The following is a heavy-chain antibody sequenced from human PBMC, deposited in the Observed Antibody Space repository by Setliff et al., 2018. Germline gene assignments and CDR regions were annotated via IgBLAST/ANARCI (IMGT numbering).Heavy chain of an antibody. J-gene: IGHJ3*02. CDR1: GFAIRSYW. CDR3: IRDWGEAGSTNAFDI. D-gene: IGHD1-26*01. Sequence: PGESLKISCEASGFAIRSYWMHWVRQGPGKGLVWVSYINFDGTSTNYADSVKGRFTISRDNAKNTVYLQLNRLRADDTAVYYCIRDWGEAGSTNAFDIWGQGTVVTVSS. CDR2: INFDGTST. V-gene: IGHV3-74*01.